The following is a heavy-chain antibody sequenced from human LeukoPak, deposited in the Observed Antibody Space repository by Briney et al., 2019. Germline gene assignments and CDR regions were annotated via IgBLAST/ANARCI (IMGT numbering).Heavy chain of an antibody. CDR3: ARSERSEVRGFDI. V-gene: IGHV3-53*01. D-gene: IGHD4/OR15-4a*01. CDR1: GFTFSTYS. J-gene: IGHJ3*02. CDR2: LYSGGST. Sequence: GGSLRLSCAASGFTFSTYSMNWVRQAPGKGLEWVSVLYSGGSTYYADSVKGRFTISRDNSKNTLYLQMNSLRAEDTAVYYCARSERSEVRGFDIWGQGTMVTVSS.